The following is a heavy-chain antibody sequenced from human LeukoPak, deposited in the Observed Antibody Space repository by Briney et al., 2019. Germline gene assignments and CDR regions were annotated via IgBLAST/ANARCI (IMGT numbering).Heavy chain of an antibody. CDR1: GFTFSNYA. V-gene: IGHV3-23*01. D-gene: IGHD3-10*01. CDR2: ISDSGDST. J-gene: IGHJ6*02. Sequence: AGGSLRLSCAASGFTFSNYAMSWVRQAPGRGLEWVATISDSGDSTYYADSVKGRFTISRDNSKKTMYLRMDSLRAEDTAIHYCAKVPYSDYGSGRPPFMDVWGQGTTVAVSS. CDR3: AKVPYSDYGSGRPPFMDV.